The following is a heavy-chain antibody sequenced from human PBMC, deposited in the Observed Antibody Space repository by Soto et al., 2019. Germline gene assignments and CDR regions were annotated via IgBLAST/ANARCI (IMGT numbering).Heavy chain of an antibody. V-gene: IGHV4-59*01. CDR2: IYYSGST. J-gene: IGHJ4*02. CDR1: VGSISSYY. D-gene: IGHD6-13*01. Sequence: SETLSLTCTFSVGSISSYYWGWIRQPPGKGLEWIGYIYYSGSTNYNPSLKSRVTISVDTSKNQFSLKLSSVTAADTAVYYCARGSRIAEDGTFDYWGQGTLVTVS. CDR3: ARGSRIAEDGTFDY.